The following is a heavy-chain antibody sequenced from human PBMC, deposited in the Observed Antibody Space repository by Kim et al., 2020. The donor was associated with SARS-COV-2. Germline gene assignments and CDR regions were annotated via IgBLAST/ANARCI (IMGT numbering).Heavy chain of an antibody. D-gene: IGHD3-3*01. Sequence: GGSLRLSCAASGFTFSSYSMNWVRQAPGKGLEWVSSISSSSSYIYYADSVKGRFTISRDNAKNSLYLQMNSLRAEDTAVYYCARLARGDDFWSGYYTGGRMIYYYGMDVWGQGTTGTVSS. CDR3: ARLARGDDFWSGYYTGGRMIYYYGMDV. V-gene: IGHV3-21*01. CDR2: ISSSSSYI. CDR1: GFTFSSYS. J-gene: IGHJ6*02.